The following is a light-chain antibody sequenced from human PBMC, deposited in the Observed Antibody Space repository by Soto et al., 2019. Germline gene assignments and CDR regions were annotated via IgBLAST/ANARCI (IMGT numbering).Light chain of an antibody. V-gene: IGLV1-40*01. CDR2: GNS. CDR1: SSNIGAGYD. J-gene: IGLJ2*01. Sequence: QSVLTQPPSVSGAPGQRGTISCTGSSSNIGAGYDVHWYQQLPGTAPKLLIYGNSNRPSGVPDRFSASKSGTSASLAITGLQAEDEADYYCQSYDSSLSGVVFGGGTKVTVL. CDR3: QSYDSSLSGVV.